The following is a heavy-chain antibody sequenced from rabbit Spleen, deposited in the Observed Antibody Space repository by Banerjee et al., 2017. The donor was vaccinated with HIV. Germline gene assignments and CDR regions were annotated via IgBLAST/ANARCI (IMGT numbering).Heavy chain of an antibody. V-gene: IGHV1S45*01. CDR3: ARESIYNGDNDDKGFNL. CDR2: IDPIFGTT. J-gene: IGHJ4*01. Sequence: QQQLVESGGGLVQPGGSLKLSCKASGFDFSRYGVSWVRQAPGKGLEWIGYIDPIFGTTYYASWAKGRFTISKTSSTTVTLQMTSLTAADTATYFCARESIYNGDNDDKGFNLWGPGTLVTVS. D-gene: IGHD2-1*01. CDR1: GFDFSRYG.